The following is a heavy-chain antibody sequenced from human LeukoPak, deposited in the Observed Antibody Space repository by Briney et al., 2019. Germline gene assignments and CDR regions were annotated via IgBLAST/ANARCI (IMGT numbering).Heavy chain of an antibody. J-gene: IGHJ3*02. CDR1: GFTFSSYG. V-gene: IGHV3-48*01. Sequence: PGGSLRLSCAASGFTFSSYGMNWVRQAPGKGLEWVSYISSSSSTIYYADSVKGRFTISRDNAKNSLYLQMNSLRAEDTAVYYCARDERHYYDSSGYFDAFDIWGQGTMVTVSS. CDR2: ISSSSSTI. D-gene: IGHD3-22*01. CDR3: ARDERHYYDSSGYFDAFDI.